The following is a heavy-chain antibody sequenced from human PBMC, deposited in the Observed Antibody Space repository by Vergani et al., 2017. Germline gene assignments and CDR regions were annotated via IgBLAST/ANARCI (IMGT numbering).Heavy chain of an antibody. J-gene: IGHJ4*02. Sequence: QVQLQESGPGLVKPSETLSLTCTVSGGSISSYYWSWIRQPPGKGLEWIGYIYYSGRTNYNPSLKSRVTISVDTSKNQFSLKLSSVTAADTAVYYCARGYDDPTGLEAWGQGTLVTVSS. CDR1: GGSISSYY. CDR2: IYYSGRT. CDR3: ARGYDDPTGLEA. D-gene: IGHD3-22*01. V-gene: IGHV4-59*01.